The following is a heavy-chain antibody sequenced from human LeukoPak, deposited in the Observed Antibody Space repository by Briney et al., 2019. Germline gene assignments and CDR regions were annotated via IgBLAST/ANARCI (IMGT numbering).Heavy chain of an antibody. J-gene: IGHJ6*03. Sequence: SETLSLTCAVSGGSISSSTNWWSWVRQPPGKGLEWIGEIYRSGGTNYNQSLKSRITISVDKSQNQFSLRVNSLTAADTAVYYCVANGYYCLDVWGKGTTVTVSS. CDR2: IYRSGGT. CDR1: GGSISSSTNW. V-gene: IGHV4-4*02. CDR3: VANGYYCLDV. D-gene: IGHD2-8*01.